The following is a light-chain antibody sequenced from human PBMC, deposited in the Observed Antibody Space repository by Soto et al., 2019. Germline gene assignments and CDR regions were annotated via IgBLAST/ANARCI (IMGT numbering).Light chain of an antibody. J-gene: IGLJ1*01. Sequence: QSVLTQPASVSGSLGQSITMSCTGTSTDVGGYNFVSWYQQHPDKAPKLLIYEVTNRPSGVSNRFLGSKSGNTASLTISGVQAEDEADYYCCSYTGTGTPVFGTGTKVAV. CDR1: STDVGGYNF. V-gene: IGLV2-14*01. CDR2: EVT. CDR3: CSYTGTGTPV.